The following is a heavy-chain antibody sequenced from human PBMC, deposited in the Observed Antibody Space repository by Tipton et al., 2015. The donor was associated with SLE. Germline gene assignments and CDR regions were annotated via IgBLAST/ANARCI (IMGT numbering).Heavy chain of an antibody. Sequence: SLRLSCAASGFTFSSYGMYWVRQAPGKGLEWVAFIRYDGSNKYYADSVKGRFTISRDNSKNTLYLQMNSLRAEDTAVYYCANEDGYNYGGFDYWGQGTLVTVSS. D-gene: IGHD5-24*01. V-gene: IGHV3-30*02. J-gene: IGHJ4*02. CDR1: GFTFSSYG. CDR2: IRYDGSNK. CDR3: ANEDGYNYGGFDY.